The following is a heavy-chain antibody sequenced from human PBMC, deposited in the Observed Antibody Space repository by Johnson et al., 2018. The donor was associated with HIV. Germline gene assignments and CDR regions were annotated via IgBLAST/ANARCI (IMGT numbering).Heavy chain of an antibody. CDR1: GFTFSSYA. CDR2: ISESGTTI. CDR3: AGEVPGGVLGGTRVDAFDI. V-gene: IGHV3-48*04. D-gene: IGHD1-14*01. Sequence: VQLVESGGGVVQPGRSLRLSCAASGFTFSSYAMHWVRQAPGKGLEWVSYISESGTTIYYADSVKGRFTISRDNAKNSLYRQMNSLRAEDTAVDFCAGEVPGGVLGGTRVDAFDIWGQGTMVTVSS. J-gene: IGHJ3*02.